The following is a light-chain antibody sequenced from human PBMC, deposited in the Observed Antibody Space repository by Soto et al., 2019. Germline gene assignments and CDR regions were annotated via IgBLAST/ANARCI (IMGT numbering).Light chain of an antibody. Sequence: QTVVTQEPSFSVSPGRTVTLTCGLSSGSVSTNYYPSWYQQTPGQAPRTLIYSRNTRSSGVPDRFSGSILGNKAALTITGAQADDESDYYCVLYMGGGIWVFGGGTQLTVL. CDR1: SGSVSTNYY. CDR3: VLYMGGGIWV. J-gene: IGLJ3*02. V-gene: IGLV8-61*01. CDR2: SRN.